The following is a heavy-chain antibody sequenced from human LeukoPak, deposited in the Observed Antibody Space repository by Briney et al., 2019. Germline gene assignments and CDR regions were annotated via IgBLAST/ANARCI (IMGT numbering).Heavy chain of an antibody. CDR1: GYTFTSYG. Sequence: GASVKVSCKASGYTFTSYGISWVRQAPGQGLEWMGWISAYNGNTNYAQKLQGRVTMTTDTSTSTAYMELRSLRSDDTAVYYCARDRVFRLWFGEGGMDVWAKGPRSPSPQ. J-gene: IGHJ6*04. D-gene: IGHD3-10*01. V-gene: IGHV1-18*01. CDR3: ARDRVFRLWFGEGGMDV. CDR2: ISAYNGNT.